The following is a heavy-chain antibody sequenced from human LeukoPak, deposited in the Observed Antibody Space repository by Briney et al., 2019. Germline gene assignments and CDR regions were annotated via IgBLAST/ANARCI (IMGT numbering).Heavy chain of an antibody. CDR2: IYHSGRT. D-gene: IGHD3-22*01. CDR1: GYSISSGNY. Sequence: PETLSLTCSVSGYSISSGNYWGWIPQSPGKGLVWFRSIYHSGRTYYNPSLKSRVTISVDTSKNQFSLKLTSVTAADTAVYYCARVNYYDSSGYYPLPPLGYWGQGTLVTVSS. J-gene: IGHJ4*02. V-gene: IGHV4-38-2*02. CDR3: ARVNYYDSSGYYPLPPLGY.